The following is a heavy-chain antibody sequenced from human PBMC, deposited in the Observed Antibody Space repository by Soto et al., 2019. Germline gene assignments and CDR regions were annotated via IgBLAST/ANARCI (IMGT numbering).Heavy chain of an antibody. CDR1: GGSISNGNYY. CDR2: IYYTGST. Sequence: SETLSLTCTVSGGSISNGNYYWTWIRQLPGKGLEWIGNIYYTGSTSYNSSLKSRVTISIDTSKNQFSLKLRSVVAADTAMYSCAKNELRRPRVDPWAQGTLETVSS. J-gene: IGHJ5*02. V-gene: IGHV4-31*03. CDR3: AKNELRRPRVDP. D-gene: IGHD1-26*01.